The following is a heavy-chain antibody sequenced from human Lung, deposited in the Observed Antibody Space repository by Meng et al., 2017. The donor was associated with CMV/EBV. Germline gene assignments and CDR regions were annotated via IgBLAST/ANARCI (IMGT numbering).Heavy chain of an antibody. Sequence: QVQLQESGPGLVKPSGTLSLTCAVSGAPISSSNLWTWVRQAPGKGLEWIGEIYHSGSTNYNPSLKSRVTISVDKFKNQFSLKLGSVTAADTAVYYCARIERRRILKYCGSDCSTTDYWGQGTLVTVSS. CDR1: GAPISSSNL. D-gene: IGHD2-21*02. V-gene: IGHV4-4*02. J-gene: IGHJ4*02. CDR3: ARIERRRILKYCGSDCSTTDY. CDR2: IYHSGST.